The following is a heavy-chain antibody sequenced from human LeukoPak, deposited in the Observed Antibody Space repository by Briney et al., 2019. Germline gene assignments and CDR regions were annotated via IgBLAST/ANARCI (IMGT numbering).Heavy chain of an antibody. D-gene: IGHD2-2*01. Sequence: PSETLSLTCTVSSGSISSSRYYWAWIRQPPGKGLEWIGSIYYSGSTHYNPSQKSRVTISVDTSKNQFFLRLSSGTAADTAVYYCARNCSRTTCSGTFDIWGRGTMVTVSS. V-gene: IGHV4-39*01. CDR1: SGSISSSRYY. CDR2: IYYSGST. CDR3: ARNCSRTTCSGTFDI. J-gene: IGHJ3*02.